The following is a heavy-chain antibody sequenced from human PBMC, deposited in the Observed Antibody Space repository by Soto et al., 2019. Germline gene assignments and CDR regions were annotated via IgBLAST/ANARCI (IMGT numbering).Heavy chain of an antibody. Sequence: QVPLVQSGAEVKKPGASVKVSCKASGYTFTGYYMHWVRQAPGQGLEWMGWINPNSGGTNYAQKFQGRVTMTRDTSISTAYMELSRLRSDDTAVYYCAREGRVGWELFRVGAFDIWGQGTMVTVSS. CDR2: INPNSGGT. J-gene: IGHJ3*02. D-gene: IGHD1-26*01. V-gene: IGHV1-2*02. CDR3: AREGRVGWELFRVGAFDI. CDR1: GYTFTGYY.